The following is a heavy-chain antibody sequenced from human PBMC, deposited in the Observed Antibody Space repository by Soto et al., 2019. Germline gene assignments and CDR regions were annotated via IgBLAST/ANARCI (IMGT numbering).Heavy chain of an antibody. J-gene: IGHJ4*02. Sequence: QVQLQQWGAGLLKPSETLSLTCAVYGGSFSGYYWSWIRQPPGKGLEWIGEINHSGSTNYNPSLKSRVTISVDTSKNQFSLKLSSVTAADTAVYYCASATLTTVTTFDYWGQGTLVNVSS. CDR3: ASATLTTVTTFDY. CDR1: GGSFSGYY. CDR2: INHSGST. V-gene: IGHV4-34*01. D-gene: IGHD4-17*01.